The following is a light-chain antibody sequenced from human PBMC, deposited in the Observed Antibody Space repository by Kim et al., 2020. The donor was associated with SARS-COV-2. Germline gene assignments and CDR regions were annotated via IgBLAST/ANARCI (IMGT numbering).Light chain of an antibody. V-gene: IGKV3-20*01. CDR3: QQYGSSPRT. Sequence: EIVLTQSPGTVSLSPGERATLSCRASQSVTSSDLAWYQQRPGQAPRLLIYGASSRATGIPDRFSGSGSGTDFTLTISRLEPEDFAVYYCQQYGSSPRTLGQGTKLEI. J-gene: IGKJ2*01. CDR1: QSVTSSD. CDR2: GAS.